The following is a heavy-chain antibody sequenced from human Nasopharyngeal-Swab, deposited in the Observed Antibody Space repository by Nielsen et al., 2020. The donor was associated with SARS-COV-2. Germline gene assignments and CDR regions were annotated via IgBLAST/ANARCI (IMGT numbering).Heavy chain of an antibody. V-gene: IGHV3-7*03. CDR1: GFTFSSYW. Sequence: GESLKISCAASGFTFSSYWMSWVRQAPGKGLEWVANIKQDGSEKYYVDSVKGRFTISRDNAKNSLYLQMNSLRAEDTAVYYCAREELGYYYDRSGYYSDYWGQGTLVTVSS. CDR2: IKQDGSEK. J-gene: IGHJ4*02. CDR3: AREELGYYYDRSGYYSDY. D-gene: IGHD3-22*01.